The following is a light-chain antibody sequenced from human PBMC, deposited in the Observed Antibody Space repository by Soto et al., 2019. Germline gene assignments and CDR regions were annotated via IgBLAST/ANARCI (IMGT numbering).Light chain of an antibody. CDR2: SAS. CDR1: QSVSSN. J-gene: IGKJ1*01. CDR3: QQYNNWPRT. Sequence: EIVVTTSPATLSVCPVERATFCFMASQSVSSNLAWYQQKPGQAPRLLIYSASTRATGIPARFSGSGSGTEFTLTINSLQSEDFAVYYCQQYNNWPRTFGQGTKVDI. V-gene: IGKV3-15*01.